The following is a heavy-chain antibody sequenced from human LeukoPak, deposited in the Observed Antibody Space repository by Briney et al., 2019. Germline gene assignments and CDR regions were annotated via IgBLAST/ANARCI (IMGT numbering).Heavy chain of an antibody. J-gene: IGHJ6*02. CDR2: IYYSGST. Sequence: SETLSLTCTVAGGSISSGAYWWAWLRQDPVKGLEWVGYIYYSGSTYYNPSLRTRVNISVDTSKTQFSLKLSSVTAADTAVYYCARGHSTSSSYFCNGMDVWGQGTTVTVSS. CDR3: ARGHSTSSSYFCNGMDV. CDR1: GGSISSGAYW. V-gene: IGHV4-31*03. D-gene: IGHD6-6*01.